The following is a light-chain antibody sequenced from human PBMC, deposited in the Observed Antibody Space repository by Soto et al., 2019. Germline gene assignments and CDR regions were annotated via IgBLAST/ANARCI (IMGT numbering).Light chain of an antibody. J-gene: IGKJ1*01. CDR2: KAS. CDR3: QQYRFYWS. Sequence: DIQMTQSPSTLSASVGDRVTVTCRVSQSISSSLAWYQQKPGQAPKPLIYKASTLESGVPSRFSGSGSGTEFTLTISSLQPEDFATYYCQQYRFYWSFGQGTKVEVK. CDR1: QSISSS. V-gene: IGKV1-5*03.